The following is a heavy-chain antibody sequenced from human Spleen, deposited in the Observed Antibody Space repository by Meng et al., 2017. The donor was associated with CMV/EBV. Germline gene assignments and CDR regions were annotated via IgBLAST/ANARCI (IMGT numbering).Heavy chain of an antibody. CDR2: ISYDGSNK. D-gene: IGHD3-16*01. V-gene: IGHV3-30-3*01. CDR1: GFTFSSYA. CDR3: ARGGKLFPYGMDV. Sequence: GESLKISCAASGFTFSSYAMHWVRQAPGKGLEWVAVISYDGSNKYYADSVKGRFTISRDNSKNTLYLQMNSLRAEDTAVYYCARGGKLFPYGMDVWGQGTTVTVSS. J-gene: IGHJ6*02.